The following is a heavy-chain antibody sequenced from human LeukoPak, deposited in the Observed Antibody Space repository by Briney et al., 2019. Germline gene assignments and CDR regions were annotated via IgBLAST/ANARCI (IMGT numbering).Heavy chain of an antibody. CDR3: AKIEQWLVRPYFDY. CDR2: ISGSGGST. J-gene: IGHJ4*02. V-gene: IGHV3-23*01. Sequence: GGSLRLSCTASGFTLGDYAMSWIRQAPGKGLEWVSAISGSGGSTYYADSVKGRFTISRDNSKDTLYLQMNSLRAEDTAVYYCAKIEQWLVRPYFDYWGQGTLVTVSS. D-gene: IGHD6-19*01. CDR1: GFTLGDYA.